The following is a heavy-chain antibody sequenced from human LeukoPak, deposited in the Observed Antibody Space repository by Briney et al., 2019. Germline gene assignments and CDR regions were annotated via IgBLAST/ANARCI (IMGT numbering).Heavy chain of an antibody. J-gene: IGHJ3*02. D-gene: IGHD5-12*01. CDR2: IKQDGSEK. CDR3: ARKSGIDAFDI. Sequence: GGSLRLSCAASGFTFSSYWMSWVRQAPGKGLEWVANIKQDGSEKYYVDSVKGRFTISRDNAKNSLYLQMSSLRAEDTAVYYCARKSGIDAFDIWGQGTMVTVSS. CDR1: GFTFSSYW. V-gene: IGHV3-7*01.